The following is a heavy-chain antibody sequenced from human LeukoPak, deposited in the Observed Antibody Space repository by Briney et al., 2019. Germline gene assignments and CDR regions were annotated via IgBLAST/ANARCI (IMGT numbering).Heavy chain of an antibody. CDR2: IWYDGTNK. Sequence: PGRSLRLSCAASGFTFSTYGMHWVRQAPGKGLEWEAVIWYDGTNKYYADSVKGRFTISRDNSKNTLFLQMNSLRVEDTAVYYCARLGSGLRYFDYWGQGTLVTVSS. CDR1: GFTFSTYG. J-gene: IGHJ4*02. D-gene: IGHD3-9*01. V-gene: IGHV3-33*01. CDR3: ARLGSGLRYFDY.